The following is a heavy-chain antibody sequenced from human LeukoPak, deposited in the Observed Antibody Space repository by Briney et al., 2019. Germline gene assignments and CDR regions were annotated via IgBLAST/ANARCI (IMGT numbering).Heavy chain of an antibody. V-gene: IGHV1-2*02. D-gene: IGHD5-12*01. J-gene: IGHJ4*02. CDR3: ARGPSGYDPFFDY. CDR1: GYTFTGYY. Sequence: ASVKVSCKASGYTFTGYYMHWVRQAPGQGLEWRGWINPNSGGTNYAQKFQGRVTITRDTSISTAYMVLSRLRSDDTAVYYCARGPSGYDPFFDYWGQGTLVTVSS. CDR2: INPNSGGT.